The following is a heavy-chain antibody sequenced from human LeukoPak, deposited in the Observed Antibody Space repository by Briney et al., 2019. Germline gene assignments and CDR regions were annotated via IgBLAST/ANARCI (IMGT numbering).Heavy chain of an antibody. CDR3: ARERYSSSPRTRIDY. V-gene: IGHV4-38-2*02. J-gene: IGHJ4*02. Sequence: SETLSLTCKVSGYPIGLDYYWVWIRQAPGRGLQWIGGFHRGRIQYNSALKSRVTISIDTSKNQFSLKLSSVTAADTAVYYCARERYSSSPRTRIDYWGQGTLVTVSS. D-gene: IGHD6-6*01. CDR2: FHRGRI. CDR1: GYPIGLDYY.